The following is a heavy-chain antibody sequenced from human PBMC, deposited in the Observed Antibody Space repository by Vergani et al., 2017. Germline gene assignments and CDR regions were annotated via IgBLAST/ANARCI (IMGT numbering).Heavy chain of an antibody. CDR3: ARDLPLDYVGAFDI. CDR1: GGSISSYY. CDR2: IYYSGST. D-gene: IGHD3/OR15-3a*01. V-gene: IGHV4-59*01. J-gene: IGHJ3*02. Sequence: QVQLQESGPGLVKPSETLSLTCTVSGGSISSYYWSWIRQPPGKGLEWIGYIYYSGSTNYNPSLKSRVTMSVDTSKNQFSLKLSSVTAADTAVYYCARDLPLDYVGAFDIWGQGTMVTVSS.